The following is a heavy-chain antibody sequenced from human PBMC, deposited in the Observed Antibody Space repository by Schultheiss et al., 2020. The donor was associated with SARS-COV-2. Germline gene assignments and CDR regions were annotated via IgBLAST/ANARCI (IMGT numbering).Heavy chain of an antibody. CDR1: GGSFSGYY. J-gene: IGHJ5*02. CDR3: ARDHCSGGSCYRFDP. CDR2: IYYSGST. V-gene: IGHV4-34*01. Sequence: SETLSLTCAVYGGSFSGYYWSWIRQHPGKGLEWIGYIYYSGSTNYNPSLKSRVTISVDTSKNQFSLQLNSVTPEDTAVYYCARDHCSGGSCYRFDPWGQGTLVTVSS. D-gene: IGHD2-15*01.